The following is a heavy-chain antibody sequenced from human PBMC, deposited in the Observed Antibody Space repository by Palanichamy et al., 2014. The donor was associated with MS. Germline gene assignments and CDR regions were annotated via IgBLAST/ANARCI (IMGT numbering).Heavy chain of an antibody. CDR2: IKQDGSEK. CDR1: GFTFSSYW. D-gene: IGHD1-26*01. Sequence: EVQLVEVWGRRWSSLGGPVRLSCAASGFTFSSYWMSWVRQAPGKGLEWVANIKQDGSEKYYVDSVKGRFTISRDNAKNSLYLQMNSLRAEDTAVYYCAREFRLLVGPSAFDIWGQGTMVTVSS. CDR3: AREFRLLVGPSAFDI. V-gene: IGHV3-7*01. J-gene: IGHJ3*02.